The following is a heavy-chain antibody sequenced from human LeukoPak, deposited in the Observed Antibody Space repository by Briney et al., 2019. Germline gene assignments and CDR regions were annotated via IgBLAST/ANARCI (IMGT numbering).Heavy chain of an antibody. CDR1: GFTFSSYW. V-gene: IGHV3-74*01. CDR2: INSDGSST. J-gene: IGHJ4*02. D-gene: IGHD1-26*01. CDR3: TRESSVGAHKAFDF. Sequence: PGGSLRLSCAASGFTFSSYWMHWVRQAPWKGLVWVTRINSDGSSTSYADSVKGRFAISRDNAKNTLYLQMNSLRAEDTAVYYCTRESSVGAHKAFDFWGQGTLVTVSS.